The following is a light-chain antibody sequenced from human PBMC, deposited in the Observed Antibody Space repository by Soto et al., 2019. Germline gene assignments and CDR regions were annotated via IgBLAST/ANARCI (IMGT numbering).Light chain of an antibody. CDR3: AAWDDSLNGVV. CDR2: SNN. V-gene: IGLV1-44*01. CDR1: ASNIGSVT. Sequence: QSVLTQPPSASGTPGQRVTISCSGSASNIGSVTVNWYQQLPGTAPKLLIYSNNQRPSGVPDRFSGSKSGTSASLAISGLQSEDEADYYCAAWDDSLNGVVFGTGTKVTVL. J-gene: IGLJ1*01.